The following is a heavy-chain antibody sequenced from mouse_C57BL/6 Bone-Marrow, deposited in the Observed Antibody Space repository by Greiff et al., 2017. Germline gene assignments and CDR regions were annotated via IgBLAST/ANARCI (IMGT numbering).Heavy chain of an antibody. J-gene: IGHJ1*03. Sequence: QVQLQQPGAELVRPGSSVKLSCKASGYTFTSYWMHWVKQRPIQGLEWIGNIDPSDSETHYNQKFKDKATLTVDKSSSTAYMQLSSLTSEDSAVYDCARDYYGSSRGWYFDVWGTGTTVTVSS. CDR2: IDPSDSET. D-gene: IGHD1-1*01. V-gene: IGHV1-52*01. CDR3: ARDYYGSSRGWYFDV. CDR1: GYTFTSYW.